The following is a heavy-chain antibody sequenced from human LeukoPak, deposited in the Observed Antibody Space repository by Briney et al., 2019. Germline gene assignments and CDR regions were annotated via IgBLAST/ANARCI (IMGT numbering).Heavy chain of an antibody. D-gene: IGHD2-15*01. Sequence: SETLSLTCTVSGGSISGYYWSWIRQPAGKGLEWIGRIYTSGSTNYNPSLKSRVTMSVDTSKNQFSLKLSSVTAADTAVYYCARDGRPGYLNWFDPWGQGTLVTVSS. CDR3: ARDGRPGYLNWFDP. V-gene: IGHV4-4*07. CDR2: IYTSGST. J-gene: IGHJ5*02. CDR1: GGSISGYY.